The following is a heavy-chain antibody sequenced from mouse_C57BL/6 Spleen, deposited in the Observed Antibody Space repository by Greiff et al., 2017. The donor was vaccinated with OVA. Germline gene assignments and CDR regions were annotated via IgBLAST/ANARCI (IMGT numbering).Heavy chain of an antibody. CDR1: GFTFSDYG. V-gene: IGHV5-17*01. CDR2: ISSGGSNI. CDR3: AWHRRSYYLDFEG. J-gene: IGHJ1*03. Sequence: DVQLVESGGGLVKPGGSLKLSCAASGFTFSDYGMHWVRQAPEKGLEWVAYISSGGSNIYYADTVKGRFTISRDNAKNTLFLQMTSLRSEYTASDDGAWHRRSYYLDFEGWGTGTTVTVSS. D-gene: IGHD1-1*01.